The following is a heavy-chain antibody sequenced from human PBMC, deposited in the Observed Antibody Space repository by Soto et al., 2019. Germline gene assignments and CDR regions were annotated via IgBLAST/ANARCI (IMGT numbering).Heavy chain of an antibody. CDR1: GFTFSPYA. D-gene: IGHD1-20*01. CDR2: LSGSGVST. V-gene: IGHV3-23*01. J-gene: IGHJ6*02. CDR3: AKDNWNENYYNYYGMDV. Sequence: GGSLRLSCAVSGFTFSPYAMTWVRQAPGTGLEWVSSLSGSGVSTYYADSVKGRFTISRDNSKNTLYLQMNSLRAEDTAIYYCAKDNWNENYYNYYGMDVWGQGTTVTVS.